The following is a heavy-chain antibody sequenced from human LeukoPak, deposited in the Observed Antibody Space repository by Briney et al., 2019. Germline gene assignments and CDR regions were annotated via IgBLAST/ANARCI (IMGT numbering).Heavy chain of an antibody. J-gene: IGHJ4*02. CDR3: ARGGGGYEPFDY. CDR1: ISRRTQY. CDR2: IYYSGST. Sequence: ISRRTQYYGKINQPPGKGLEWIGSIYYSGSTYYNPSLKSRVTISVDTSKNQLSLKLSSVTAADTAVYYCARGGGGYEPFDYWGQGTLVTVSS. D-gene: IGHD5-12*01. V-gene: IGHV4-39*01.